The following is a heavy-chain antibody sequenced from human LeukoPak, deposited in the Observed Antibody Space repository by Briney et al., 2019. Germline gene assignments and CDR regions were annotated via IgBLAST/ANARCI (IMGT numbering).Heavy chain of an antibody. CDR2: ISLTGLT. CDR3: SRENGAFSPFGY. Sequence: SETLSLTCGVSGGSISNTNWWSWVRQPPGQGLEWIGEISLTGLTHYNPSLESRVTVSLDKSKNQLSFNLTSVTAADTAVYYCSRENGAFSPFGYWGQGTLVTVFS. CDR1: GGSISNTNW. D-gene: IGHD2-8*01. J-gene: IGHJ4*02. V-gene: IGHV4-4*02.